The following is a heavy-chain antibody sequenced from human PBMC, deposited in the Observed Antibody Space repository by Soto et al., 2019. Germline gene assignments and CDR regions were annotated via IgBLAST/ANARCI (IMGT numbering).Heavy chain of an antibody. J-gene: IGHJ2*01. CDR3: VKDDRILGRRYFDL. D-gene: IGHD2-15*01. Sequence: ESVGGLIQPGGSLRLACAASGFTFSSYAMTWVRQAPGKGLEWVSSISFSDGGTYYADSVKGRLTISRDNSKNTLFLQMNSLRVEDTAVYYCVKDDRILGRRYFDLWGRGTLVTVSS. CDR1: GFTFSSYA. CDR2: ISFSDGGT. V-gene: IGHV3-23*01.